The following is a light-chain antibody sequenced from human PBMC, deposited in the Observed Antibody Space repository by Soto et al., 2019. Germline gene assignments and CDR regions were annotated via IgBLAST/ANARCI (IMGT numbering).Light chain of an antibody. CDR1: QTVGTTY. J-gene: IGKJ1*01. CDR2: GAS. V-gene: IGKV3-20*01. CDR3: QQSYSTPWT. Sequence: EVVLAQSPGTLSLSPGERATLSCRAGQTVGTTYLAWYQHKPGQAPRLLIYGASTRATGIPDRFSGSGSGTDFTLTISSLQPEDFATYYCQQSYSTPWTFGQGTKVDI.